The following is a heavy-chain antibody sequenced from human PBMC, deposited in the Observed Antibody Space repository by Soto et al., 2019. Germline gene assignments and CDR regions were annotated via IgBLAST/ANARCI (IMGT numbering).Heavy chain of an antibody. Sequence: GGSLRLSCAAYGFNFPIYCMHWVRQAPGKGLEWVAIVWYDGSKEYYADSVKGRFTISRDNAKNMVYLQMNSLRAEDTAVYYCARDNHLGYCSGGSCYGMDCWGQGALVTVSS. CDR2: VWYDGSKE. CDR3: ARDNHLGYCSGGSCYGMDC. CDR1: GFNFPIYC. J-gene: IGHJ4*02. D-gene: IGHD2-15*01. V-gene: IGHV3-33*01.